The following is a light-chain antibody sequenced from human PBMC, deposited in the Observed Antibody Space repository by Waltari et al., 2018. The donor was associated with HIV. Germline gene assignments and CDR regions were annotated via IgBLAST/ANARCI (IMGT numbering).Light chain of an antibody. CDR2: DVT. J-gene: IGLJ3*02. Sequence: QSALTQPRSVSGSPGQSVTISCTGTSSDVGGYNYIPWYQQNQGKAPKFIIYDVTKRPSGVPDRFSGSKSCNTASLTISGLQAEDEADYYCCSYAGNYPVLFGGGTKLTVL. CDR1: SSDVGGYNY. V-gene: IGLV2-11*01. CDR3: CSYAGNYPVL.